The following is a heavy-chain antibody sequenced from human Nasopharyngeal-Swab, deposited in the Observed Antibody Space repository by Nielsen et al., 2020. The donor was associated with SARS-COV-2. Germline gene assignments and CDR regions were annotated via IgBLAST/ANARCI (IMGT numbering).Heavy chain of an antibody. D-gene: IGHD4-17*01. J-gene: IGHJ5*02. CDR2: IYHSGST. CDR1: GYSISSGYY. Sequence: SETLSLTCAVSGYSISSGYYWGWIRQPPGKGLEWIGSIYHSGSTYYNPSLKSRVTISVDTSKNQFSLKLSSVTAADTAVYYCARHCGDYGDYARFDPWGQGTLVTVSS. CDR3: ARHCGDYGDYARFDP. V-gene: IGHV4-38-2*01.